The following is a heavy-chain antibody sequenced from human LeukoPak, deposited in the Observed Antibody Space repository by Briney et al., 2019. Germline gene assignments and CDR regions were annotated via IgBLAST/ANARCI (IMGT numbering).Heavy chain of an antibody. CDR2: IYYSGGT. CDR3: ARSPYYDSSGYLPRAYYFDY. D-gene: IGHD3-22*01. CDR1: GGSISSYY. V-gene: IGHV4-59*01. Sequence: PSETLSLTCSVSGGSISSYYWSWIRQPPGKGLEWIGYIYYSGGTNYNPSLKSRVTISVDTSKNQFSLKLSSVTAADTAVYYCARSPYYDSSGYLPRAYYFDYWGQGTLVTVSS. J-gene: IGHJ4*02.